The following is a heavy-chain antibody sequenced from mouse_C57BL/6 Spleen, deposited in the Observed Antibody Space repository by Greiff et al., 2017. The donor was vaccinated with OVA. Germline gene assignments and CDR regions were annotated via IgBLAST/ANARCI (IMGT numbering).Heavy chain of an antibody. CDR1: GFTFSSYG. CDR3: ARVIEYFDY. J-gene: IGHJ2*01. Sequence: EVKVVESGGDLVKPGGSLKLSCAASGFTFSSYGMSWVRQTPDKRLEWVATISSGGSYTYYPDSVKGRFTISRDNAKNTLYLQMSSLKSEDTAMYYCARVIEYFDYWGQGTTLTVSS. V-gene: IGHV5-6*01. CDR2: ISSGGSYT. D-gene: IGHD1-1*01.